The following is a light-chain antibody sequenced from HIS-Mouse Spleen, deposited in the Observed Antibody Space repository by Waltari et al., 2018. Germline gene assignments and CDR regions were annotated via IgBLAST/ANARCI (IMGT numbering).Light chain of an antibody. V-gene: IGLV2-11*01. CDR3: CSYAGSYTFV. J-gene: IGLJ3*02. CDR2: DVS. CDR1: SSEGGGYNY. Sequence: QSALTQPRSVSGAPGQSVAISCTGTSSEGGGYNYVSWYQQHPGKAPKLMIYDVSKRPSGVLDRFSGSTYGNTASLTISGLQAEDEDDYYCCSYAGSYTFVFGGGTKLTVL.